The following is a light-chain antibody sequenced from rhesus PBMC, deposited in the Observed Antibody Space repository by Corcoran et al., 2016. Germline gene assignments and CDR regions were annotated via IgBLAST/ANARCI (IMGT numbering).Light chain of an antibody. CDR1: SSDIGGYNY. J-gene: IGLJ1*01. CDR2: DVS. CDR3: SSYAGSNTFI. V-gene: IGLV2-23*01. Sequence: QAALTQPPSVSGSPGQSVTISCTGTSSDIGGYNYVSWYQQHPGKAPKLMIYDVSKRPSGVSDLFSGSKSGNTASRTISGLQAEAEADYYCSSYAGSNTFIFGAGTRLTVL.